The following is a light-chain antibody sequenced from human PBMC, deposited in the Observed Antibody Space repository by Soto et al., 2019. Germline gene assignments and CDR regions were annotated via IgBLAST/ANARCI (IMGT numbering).Light chain of an antibody. V-gene: IGKV3-20*01. Sequence: DIVLTQSPGTLSLSPGERATLSCRASQIISSTYLGWYQQKPGQAPRLLIYGASSRATGIPDRFSGSGSGTDFTLTISRLEPEDFAVYYCQHYGTSLYTFGQGTKWIS. CDR1: QIISSTY. CDR2: GAS. J-gene: IGKJ2*01. CDR3: QHYGTSLYT.